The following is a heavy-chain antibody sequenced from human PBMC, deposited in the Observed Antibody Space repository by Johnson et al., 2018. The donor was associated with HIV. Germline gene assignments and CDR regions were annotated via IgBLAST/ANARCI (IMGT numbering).Heavy chain of an antibody. CDR1: GFTFNHYT. Sequence: QVQLVESGGGVVQPGRSLRLSCAASGFTFNHYTLHWVRQAPGKGLEWVAVISYDGSNKYYADSVTGRFTLSRDNSKNTLYLQMNSLRAEDTALYYCAKDRGEYSSLHDAFDIWGQGTMVTVSS. CDR2: ISYDGSNK. V-gene: IGHV3-30-3*01. CDR3: AKDRGEYSSLHDAFDI. J-gene: IGHJ3*02. D-gene: IGHD6-6*01.